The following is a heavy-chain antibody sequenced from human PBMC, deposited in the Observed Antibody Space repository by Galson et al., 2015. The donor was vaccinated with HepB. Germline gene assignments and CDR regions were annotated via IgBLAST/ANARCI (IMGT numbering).Heavy chain of an antibody. J-gene: IGHJ6*02. CDR2: ISGGVGTT. D-gene: IGHD3-10*01. Sequence: SLRLSCAASGFTFNSHVMSWVRQAPGKGLEWVSSISGGVGTTYYGDSVKGRFSMSRDNSRTTLYPQMSSLRVEDTAIYYCAKEGILLWRYGMDVWGQGTTVTVSS. CDR1: GFTFNSHV. CDR3: AKEGILLWRYGMDV. V-gene: IGHV3-23*01.